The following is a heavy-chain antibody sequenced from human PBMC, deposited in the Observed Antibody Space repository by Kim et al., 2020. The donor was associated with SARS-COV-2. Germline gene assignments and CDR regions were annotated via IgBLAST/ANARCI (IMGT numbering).Heavy chain of an antibody. Sequence: SGKGRITISSDNAKNSLYLQMNSLRAEDTALYYCARDGVVCSGGSCYSDYWGQGTLVTVSS. D-gene: IGHD2-15*01. CDR3: ARDGVVCSGGSCYSDY. J-gene: IGHJ4*02. V-gene: IGHV3-20*03.